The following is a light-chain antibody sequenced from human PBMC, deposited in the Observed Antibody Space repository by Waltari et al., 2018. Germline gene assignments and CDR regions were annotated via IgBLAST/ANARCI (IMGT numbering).Light chain of an antibody. CDR2: KAS. CDR3: QQYNSDSHS. Sequence: DIQMTQSPSSLSASVGDKVTITCRASQSLSTWLAWFQLKPGKAPKLLIYKASNLASGVPSRFSGSGSGTEFTLTISSLLPEDFATYYCQQYNSDSHSFGQGTRLEIK. J-gene: IGKJ2*01. CDR1: QSLSTW. V-gene: IGKV1-5*03.